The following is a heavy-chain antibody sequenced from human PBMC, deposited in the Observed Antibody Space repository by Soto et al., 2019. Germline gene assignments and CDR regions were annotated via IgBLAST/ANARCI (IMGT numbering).Heavy chain of an antibody. D-gene: IGHD6-19*01. Sequence: QVQLVQSGAEVKEPGASLKVSCKPSGYTFTAYYIHWVRQAPGQGLEWMGWINPNSGGTSYAQKFQGWVTMTRDRSINTAYMELSRLRSDDTAIYYCARQFGGIAVAGTTVYWYFDLWGRGTLVTVSS. CDR2: INPNSGGT. CDR1: GYTFTAYY. CDR3: ARQFGGIAVAGTTVYWYFDL. V-gene: IGHV1-2*04. J-gene: IGHJ2*01.